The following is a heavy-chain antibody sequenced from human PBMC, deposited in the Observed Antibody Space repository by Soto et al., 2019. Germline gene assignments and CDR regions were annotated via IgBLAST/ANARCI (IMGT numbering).Heavy chain of an antibody. V-gene: IGHV3-49*03. CDR2: IRSKAYGGTT. CDR3: TRDGVLRFLEWFKTDAFDI. CDR1: GFTFGDYA. J-gene: IGHJ3*02. Sequence: GGSLRLSCTASGFTFGDYAMSWFRQAPGKGLEWVGFIRSKAYGGTTEYAASVKGRFTISRDDSKSIAYLQMNSLKTEDTAVYYCTRDGVLRFLEWFKTDAFDIWGQGTMVTVSS. D-gene: IGHD3-3*01.